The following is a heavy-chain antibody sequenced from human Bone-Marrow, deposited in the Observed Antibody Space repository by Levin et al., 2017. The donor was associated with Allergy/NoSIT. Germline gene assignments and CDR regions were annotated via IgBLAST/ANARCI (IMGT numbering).Heavy chain of an antibody. CDR3: ARVAHRRYCTSTSCSDSGYYCGC. J-gene: IGHJ4*02. Sequence: GESLKISCAASGCTFSSYDMHWVRQATGRGLEWVSAIGTAADSYYSGSVKGRFTVSIDNAENSFYLQMNSLRAGDTAVYYCARVAHRRYCTSTSCSDSGYYCGCRGEGALVTVSS. CDR2: IGTAADS. CDR1: GCTFSSYD. D-gene: IGHD2-2*01. V-gene: IGHV3-13*04.